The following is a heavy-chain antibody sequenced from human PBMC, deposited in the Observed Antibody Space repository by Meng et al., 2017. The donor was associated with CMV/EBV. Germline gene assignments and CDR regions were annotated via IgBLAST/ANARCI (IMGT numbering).Heavy chain of an antibody. J-gene: IGHJ6*02. CDR2: ISAYNGNT. CDR1: GYTFTSYG. V-gene: IGHV1-18*01. D-gene: IGHD3-3*01. CDR3: ARDVQLNLRFLEWLPLGGNYYYGMDV. Sequence: ASVKVSCKASGYTFTSYGISWVRQAPGQGLEWMGWISAYNGNTNYAQKLQGRVTMTTDTSTSTAYMELRSLRSDDTAVYYCARDVQLNLRFLEWLPLGGNYYYGMDVWGQGTTVTVSS.